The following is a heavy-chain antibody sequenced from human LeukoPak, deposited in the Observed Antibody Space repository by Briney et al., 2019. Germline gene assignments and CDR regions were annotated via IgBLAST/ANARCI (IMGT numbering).Heavy chain of an antibody. Sequence: SETLSLTCVVYGGSFSGYYWSWIRQPPGKGMEWIGEINHSGSTNYNPSLKSRVTISVDTSKNQFSLKLSSVTAADTAVYYCARVGATSGAFDIWGQGTMVTVSS. D-gene: IGHD1-26*01. CDR2: INHSGST. J-gene: IGHJ3*02. CDR3: ARVGATSGAFDI. V-gene: IGHV4-34*01. CDR1: GGSFSGYY.